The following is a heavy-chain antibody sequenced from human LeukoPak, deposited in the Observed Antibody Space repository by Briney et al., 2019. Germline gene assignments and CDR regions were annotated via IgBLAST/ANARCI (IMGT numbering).Heavy chain of an antibody. CDR1: GDSISTYS. D-gene: IGHD3-10*01. J-gene: IGHJ2*01. V-gene: IGHV4-59*01. Sequence: SETLSLTCTVSGDSISTYSWIWIRQPPGKGLECIGYISYSGSTNFNPSLQSRVTMSVATSKNQFSPKLNSVTAADTAVYYCAKAMSSAWNFDLWGRGTLVTVSS. CDR2: ISYSGST. CDR3: AKAMSSAWNFDL.